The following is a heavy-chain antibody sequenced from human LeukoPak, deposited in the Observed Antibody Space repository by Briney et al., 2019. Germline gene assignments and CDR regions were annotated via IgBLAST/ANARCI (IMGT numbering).Heavy chain of an antibody. CDR2: IYHSGST. CDR1: GFTFTTYG. D-gene: IGHD5-12*01. CDR3: ARDLGFTPV. Sequence: GSLRLSCAASGFTFTTYGMHWVRQPPGKGLEWIGEIYHSGSTNYNPSLKSRVTISVDKSKNQFSLKLSSVTAADTAVYYCARDLGFTPVWGKGTTVTVSS. J-gene: IGHJ6*04. V-gene: IGHV4-4*02.